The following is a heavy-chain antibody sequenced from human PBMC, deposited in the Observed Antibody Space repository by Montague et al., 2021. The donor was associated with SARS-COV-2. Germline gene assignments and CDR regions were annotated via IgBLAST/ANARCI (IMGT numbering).Heavy chain of an antibody. J-gene: IGHJ4*02. V-gene: IGHV4-34*01. CDR3: ARGAPGY. D-gene: IGHD1-1*01. CDR2: INYGGST. CDR1: GGSFSDYH. Sequence: SETLSLTCSVSGGSFSDYHWTWIRQSPGQGLGWIGQINYGGSTXYNPSLKSRVTISIDTSKNQFSLKLTSVTAADTAVYYCARGAPGYWGQGTLVTVSS.